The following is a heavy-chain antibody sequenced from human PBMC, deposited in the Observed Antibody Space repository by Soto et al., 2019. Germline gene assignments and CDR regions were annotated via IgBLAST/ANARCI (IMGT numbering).Heavy chain of an antibody. CDR3: ARETRSAVAGDFFYYYGMDV. Sequence: AAVKVSCKASGYTFTSYYMHWVRQAPGQGLEWMGIINPSGGSTSYAQKFQGRVTMTRDTSTSTVYMELSSLRSEDTAVYYCARETRSAVAGDFFYYYGMDVWGQGTTVTVSS. D-gene: IGHD6-19*01. CDR2: INPSGGST. CDR1: GYTFTSYY. J-gene: IGHJ6*02. V-gene: IGHV1-46*01.